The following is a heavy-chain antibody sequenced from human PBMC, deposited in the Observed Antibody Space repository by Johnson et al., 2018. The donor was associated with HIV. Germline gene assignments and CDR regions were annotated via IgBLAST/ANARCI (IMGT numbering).Heavy chain of an antibody. J-gene: IGHJ3*02. D-gene: IGHD3/OR15-3a*01. V-gene: IGHV3-23*04. Sequence: VQLVESGGGLVQPGGSLRLSCAASGFTFDDYAMHWVRQAPGKGLGWVSGISGSGGSTYYADSVKGRFTISRDNSKNTLYLQMNSLRTEDTAVYYCAKDLGETKDDEWGTDYYDFSIAYPVQDPRAVVGAFDIWGLGTMVTVSS. CDR2: ISGSGGST. CDR3: AKDLGETKDDEWGTDYYDFSIAYPVQDPRAVVGAFDI. CDR1: GFTFDDYA.